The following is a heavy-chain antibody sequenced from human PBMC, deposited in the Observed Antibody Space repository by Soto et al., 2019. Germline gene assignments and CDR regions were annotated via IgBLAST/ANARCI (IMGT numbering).Heavy chain of an antibody. CDR1: GGSISSGGYY. Sequence: QVQLQESGPGLVKPSQTLSLTCTVSGGSISSGGYYWSWIRQHPGKGLEWIGYIYYSGSTYYNPSLKSRVTISVDPSKNQFSLKLSSVTAADTAVYYCARDRRVRGALELDVWGQGTTVTVSS. J-gene: IGHJ6*02. CDR2: IYYSGST. CDR3: ARDRRVRGALELDV. V-gene: IGHV4-31*03. D-gene: IGHD3-10*01.